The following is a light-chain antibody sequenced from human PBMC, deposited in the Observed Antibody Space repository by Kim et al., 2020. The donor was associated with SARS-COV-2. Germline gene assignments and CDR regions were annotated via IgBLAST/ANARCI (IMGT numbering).Light chain of an antibody. CDR1: QTVNRNY. CDR3: QQSDT. CDR2: GAS. Sequence: GTLALSTGERHTVHGRASQTVNRNYLAWYQQKPAQAPRLLLYGASSRATGIPDRFSGSGSGTDFTLTISRLEPEDFAVYYCQQSDTFGQGTKLEI. V-gene: IGKV3-20*01. J-gene: IGKJ2*01.